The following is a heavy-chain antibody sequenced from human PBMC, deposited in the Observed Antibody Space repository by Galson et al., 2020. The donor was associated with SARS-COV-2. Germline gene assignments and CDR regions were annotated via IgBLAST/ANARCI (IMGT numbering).Heavy chain of an antibody. CDR3: IKGGYDFWTGYFLH. D-gene: IGHD3-3*01. J-gene: IGHJ4*02. CDR1: GFTFDDFA. CDR2: ISWNSDNI. V-gene: IGHV3-9*01. Sequence: SLKLSCAASGFTFDDFAMHWVRQVPGKGLEWVSSISWNSDNIAYADSVKGRFTISKDNAKNSLYLQMNSLRVDDTAFYYCIKGGYDFWTGYFLHWGRGTLVTVSS.